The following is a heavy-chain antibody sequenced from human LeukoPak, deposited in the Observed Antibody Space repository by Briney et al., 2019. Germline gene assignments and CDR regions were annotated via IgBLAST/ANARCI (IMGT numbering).Heavy chain of an antibody. J-gene: IGHJ3*01. V-gene: IGHV4-59*02. D-gene: IGHD4/OR15-4a*01. Sequence: SETLSLTCTVSGGTVTNYYWSWIRQAPGKGLEWIGYVYYSGSTNYNPSLKSRVIISVDTAKNQFSLDLSTVTAGDTALYYCARLGCVSARCPHHNAIDVWGKGTKVTVSP. CDR1: GGTVTNYY. CDR3: ARLGCVSARCPHHNAIDV. CDR2: VYYSGST.